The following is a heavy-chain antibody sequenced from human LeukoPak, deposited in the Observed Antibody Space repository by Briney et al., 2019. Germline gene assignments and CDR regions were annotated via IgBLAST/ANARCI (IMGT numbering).Heavy chain of an antibody. CDR3: ASDYTAMVRGENY. V-gene: IGHV4-38-2*01. D-gene: IGHD5-18*01. CDR2: IYHSGST. J-gene: IGHJ4*02. CDR1: GYSISSGYY. Sequence: SETLSLTCAVSGYSISSGYYWGWIRQPPGKGLEWIGSIYHSGSTYYNPSLKSRVTISVDTSKNQFSLKLSSVTAADTAVYHCASDYTAMVRGENYWGQGTLVTVSS.